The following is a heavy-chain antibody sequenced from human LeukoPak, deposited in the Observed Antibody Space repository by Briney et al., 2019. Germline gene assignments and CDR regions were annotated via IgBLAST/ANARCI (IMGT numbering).Heavy chain of an antibody. Sequence: SETLSLTCAVSGGSISSGGYSWGWIRQPPGKGLEWTGYIYHSGGTYYNPSLKSRVTISVDRSKNQFSLKLSSVTAADTAVYYCARTYSSTPWDYFDYWGQGTLVTVSS. CDR3: ARTYSSTPWDYFDY. J-gene: IGHJ4*02. CDR2: IYHSGGT. D-gene: IGHD6-13*01. V-gene: IGHV4-30-2*01. CDR1: GGSISSGGYS.